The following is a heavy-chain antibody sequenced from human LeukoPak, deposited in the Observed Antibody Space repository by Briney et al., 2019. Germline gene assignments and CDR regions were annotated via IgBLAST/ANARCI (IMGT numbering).Heavy chain of an antibody. CDR1: GYSFTSYW. CDR2: IYPGDSDT. V-gene: IGHV5-51*01. Sequence: GESLKISCKGSGYSFTSYWIGWVRQMPGKGLGWMGIIYPGDSDTRYSPSFQGQVTISADKSISTAYLQWSSLKASDSAMYYCARRQYSDAFDIWGQGTMVTVSS. J-gene: IGHJ3*02. D-gene: IGHD2-21*01. CDR3: ARRQYSDAFDI.